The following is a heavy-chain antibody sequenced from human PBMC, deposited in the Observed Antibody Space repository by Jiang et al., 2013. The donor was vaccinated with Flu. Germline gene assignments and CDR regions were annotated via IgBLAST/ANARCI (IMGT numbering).Heavy chain of an antibody. Sequence: PGLVKPSETLSLICTVSGGSVSTSPFSWGWVRQPPGKGLEWIGTFHFTGNTYYNPSLKSRVTISVDTSKNRFSLTLTSVTAADTAMYYCARLPTGYPNWFVPWGQGTLVTVSS. CDR2: FHFTGNT. CDR3: ARLPTGYPNWFVP. V-gene: IGHV4-39*07. CDR1: GGSVSTSPFS. J-gene: IGHJ5*02. D-gene: IGHD3-9*01.